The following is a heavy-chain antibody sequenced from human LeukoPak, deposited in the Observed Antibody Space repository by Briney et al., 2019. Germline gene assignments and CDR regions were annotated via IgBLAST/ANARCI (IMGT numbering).Heavy chain of an antibody. J-gene: IGHJ4*02. V-gene: IGHV4-34*01. CDR1: GGSLSGYY. CDR2: INHSGST. Sequence: SETLSLTCAVYGGSLSGYYWSWIRQPPGKGLEWIGEINHSGSTNYNPSLKSRVTISVDTSKNQFSLKLSSVTAADTAVYYCARGCSSTSCSTFTFDYWGQGTLVTVSS. D-gene: IGHD2-2*01. CDR3: ARGCSSTSCSTFTFDY.